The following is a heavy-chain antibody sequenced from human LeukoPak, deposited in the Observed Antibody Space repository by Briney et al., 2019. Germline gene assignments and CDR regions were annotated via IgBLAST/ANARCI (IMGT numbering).Heavy chain of an antibody. J-gene: IGHJ6*03. Sequence: SETLSLTCAVYGGSFSGYYWSWIRQPLGKGLEWIGEINHSGGTNYNPSLKSRVTISVDTSKNQFSLKLSSVTAADTAVYYCARGRGEVLAKRLFSGPYYYYYMDVWGKGTTVTVSS. CDR1: GGSFSGYY. V-gene: IGHV4-34*01. CDR3: ARGRGEVLAKRLFSGPYYYYYMDV. CDR2: INHSGGT. D-gene: IGHD3-16*01.